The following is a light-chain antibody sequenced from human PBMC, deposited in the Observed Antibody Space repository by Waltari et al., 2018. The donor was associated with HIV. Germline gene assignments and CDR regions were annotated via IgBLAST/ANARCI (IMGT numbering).Light chain of an antibody. Sequence: QSVLTQPPSVSRAPGPRVTISCTGSSSNIGADYHVHWYQQLPGTAPKLLIYGNSNRPSGVPDRFSGSKSGTSASLAITGLQAEDEADYHCQSHDSSLSGYVFGTGTKVTVL. CDR3: QSHDSSLSGYV. J-gene: IGLJ1*01. CDR2: GNS. CDR1: SSNIGADYH. V-gene: IGLV1-40*01.